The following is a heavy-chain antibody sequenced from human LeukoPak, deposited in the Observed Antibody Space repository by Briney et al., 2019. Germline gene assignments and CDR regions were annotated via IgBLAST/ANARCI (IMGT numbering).Heavy chain of an antibody. J-gene: IGHJ4*02. CDR1: GGSISSSTYY. CDR3: ARRGPSAFDY. CDR2: IYYRGST. Sequence: SETLSLTCTVSGGSISSSTYYWGWIRQPPGKGLEWIGNIYYRGSTYYNPSLKSRVTISVDTSKNQFSLKLSSVTAADTAVYYCARRGPSAFDYWGQGTLVTVSS. V-gene: IGHV4-39*07.